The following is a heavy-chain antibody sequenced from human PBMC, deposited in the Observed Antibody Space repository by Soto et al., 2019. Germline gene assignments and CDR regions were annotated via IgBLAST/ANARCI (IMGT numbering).Heavy chain of an antibody. D-gene: IGHD2-2*01. V-gene: IGHV1-18*01. CDR1: VYTFSNYG. CDR3: ARVVPGAEAWFGP. J-gene: IGHJ5*02. Sequence: EXSVKVSCKTSVYTFSNYGITWVRQAPGQPLEWLGWISLYSDGTNYAQKFQGRVSMTTDTSTTTAYMKLRSLRSDDTAVYYCARVVPGAEAWFGPWGQGTLVTASS. CDR2: ISLYSDGT.